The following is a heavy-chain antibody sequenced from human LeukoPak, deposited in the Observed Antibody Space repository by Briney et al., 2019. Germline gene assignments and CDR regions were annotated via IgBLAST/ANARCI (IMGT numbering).Heavy chain of an antibody. V-gene: IGHV4-34*01. J-gene: IGHJ4*02. CDR1: GGSFSGYY. Sequence: SETLSLTCAVYGGSFSGYYWSWIRQPPRKGLEWIGEINHSGSTNYNPSLKSRVTISVDTSKNQLSLKLSSVTAADTAVYYCARGPNYGGNSKDFDYWGRGTLVTVSS. CDR3: ARGPNYGGNSKDFDY. CDR2: INHSGST. D-gene: IGHD4-23*01.